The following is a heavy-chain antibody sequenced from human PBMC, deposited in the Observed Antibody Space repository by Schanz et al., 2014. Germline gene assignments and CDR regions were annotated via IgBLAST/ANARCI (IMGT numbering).Heavy chain of an antibody. J-gene: IGHJ4*02. CDR2: ISGSGGDT. D-gene: IGHD3-3*01. CDR3: AKDVDFWSGYYLDY. CDR1: GFTFATYA. Sequence: EVKLLESGGGLVQPGGSLRLSCAASGFTFATYAMSWVRQAPGKGLEWVSTISGSGGDTYPADSVKGRFTISRDNSKNTLYLQMNSLRSEDTAVYYCAKDVDFWSGYYLDYWGQGTLXTVSS. V-gene: IGHV3-23*01.